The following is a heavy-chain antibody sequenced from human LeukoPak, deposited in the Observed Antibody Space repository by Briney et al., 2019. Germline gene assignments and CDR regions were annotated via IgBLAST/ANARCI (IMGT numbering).Heavy chain of an antibody. V-gene: IGHV4-4*07. Sequence: PSETLSLTCTVSGGSISSYYWSWIRQPAGKGLEWIGRIYTSGSTNYNPSLKSRVTMSVDTSKNQFSLRLSSVNAADTAVYYCARDRIGATGSYYFDYWGQGTLVTVSS. CDR2: IYTSGST. D-gene: IGHD6-13*01. J-gene: IGHJ4*02. CDR1: GGSISSYY. CDR3: ARDRIGATGSYYFDY.